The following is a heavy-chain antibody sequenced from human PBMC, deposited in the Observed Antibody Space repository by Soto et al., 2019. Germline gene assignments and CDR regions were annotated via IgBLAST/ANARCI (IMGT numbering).Heavy chain of an antibody. Sequence: QVQLQQWGAGLLKPSETLSLTCAVYGGSFSGYYWSWIRQPPGKGLEWIGEINHSGSTNYNPSRKRRVTISVDTSQNQFSLKLSCVTAADTAVYYCARGSYYDILTGYYSVYYYNGMDVWGQGTTVTVSS. CDR2: INHSGST. CDR1: GGSFSGYY. D-gene: IGHD3-9*01. V-gene: IGHV4-34*01. CDR3: ARGSYYDILTGYYSVYYYNGMDV. J-gene: IGHJ6*02.